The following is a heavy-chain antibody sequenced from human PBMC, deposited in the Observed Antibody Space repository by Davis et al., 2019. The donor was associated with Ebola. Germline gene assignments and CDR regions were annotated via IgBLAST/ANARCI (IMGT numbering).Heavy chain of an antibody. V-gene: IGHV4-39*01. CDR1: GASIRSTSNY. J-gene: IGHJ4*02. CDR2: MHHSGSS. D-gene: IGHD2-15*01. CDR3: VRGVYCSGGMCYTYDY. Sequence: PSETLSLTCTVSGASIRSTSNYWGWIRQPPGKGLEWIGSMHHSGSSYYNPSLESRVTISVDTSKSQLSLKLSSVTAADTAVYYCVRGVYCSGGMCYTYDYWGQGTLVTVSS.